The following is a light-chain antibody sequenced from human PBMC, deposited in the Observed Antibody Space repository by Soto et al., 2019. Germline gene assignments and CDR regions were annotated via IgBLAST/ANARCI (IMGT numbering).Light chain of an antibody. CDR2: AAS. J-gene: IGKJ2*01. V-gene: IGKV1-39*01. CDR1: QSISSY. Sequence: DIQMTQSPSSLSASVGDRVTITCRASQSISSYLHWYQHKPGKAPRLLIYAASSWDSGVPSRFSGSGSGTDFTLTISSLRPEDFATYFCQQSYSTPDTFGQGTKLEIK. CDR3: QQSYSTPDT.